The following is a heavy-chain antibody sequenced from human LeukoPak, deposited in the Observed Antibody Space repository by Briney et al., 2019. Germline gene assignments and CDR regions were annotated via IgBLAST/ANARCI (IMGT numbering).Heavy chain of an antibody. CDR2: IRYDGSNK. V-gene: IGHV3-30*02. CDR3: AKDCLEAVAAYYYYYMDV. D-gene: IGHD6-19*01. J-gene: IGHJ6*03. Sequence: GGSLRLSCAASGFTFSSYGMHWVRQAPGKGLEWVAFIRYDGSNKYYADSVKGRFTISRDNSKNTLYLQMNSLRAEDTAVYYCAKDCLEAVAAYYYYYMDVWGKGTTVTISS. CDR1: GFTFSSYG.